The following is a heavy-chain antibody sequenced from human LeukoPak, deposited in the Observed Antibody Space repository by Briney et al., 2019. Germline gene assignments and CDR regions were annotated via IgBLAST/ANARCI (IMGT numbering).Heavy chain of an antibody. CDR2: ISGSGGST. Sequence: GGSLRLSCAASGFTFSSYAMSWVRQAPGQGLEWVSGISGSGGSTYYADSVKGRFTISRDNSKNTLYLQLNSRRAEDTAVYYCASQGPPCYLDYWGQGTLLTVSS. CDR1: GFTFSSYA. V-gene: IGHV3-23*01. J-gene: IGHJ4*02. CDR3: ASQGPPCYLDY.